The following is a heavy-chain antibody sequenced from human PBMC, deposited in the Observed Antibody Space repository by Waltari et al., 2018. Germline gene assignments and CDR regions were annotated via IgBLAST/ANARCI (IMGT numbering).Heavy chain of an antibody. D-gene: IGHD3-22*01. CDR1: GGTFSSYA. CDR3: TTDGDYYDSSG. Sequence: QVQLVQSGAEVKKPGSSVKVSCKASGGTFSSYAISWVRQAPGQGLEWMGGIIPIFGTSNYAQKFQGIVTITADKSTSTAYMELSSLRSEDTAVYYCTTDGDYYDSSGWGQGTLVTVSS. V-gene: IGHV1-69*14. CDR2: IIPIFGTS. J-gene: IGHJ4*02.